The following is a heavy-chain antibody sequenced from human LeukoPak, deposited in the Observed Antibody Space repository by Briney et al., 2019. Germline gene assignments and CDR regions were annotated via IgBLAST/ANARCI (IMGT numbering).Heavy chain of an antibody. J-gene: IGHJ4*02. V-gene: IGHV1-18*01. Sequence: ASVKVSCKASGYTFTKYGGSWVRQAPGQALEWMGWIGAYTGNTNYVKKFQGRVTLTRDTSTSTAYMELRSLRSDDTAVYYCATVAVAGDLDYWGQGTLVTVSS. D-gene: IGHD6-19*01. CDR3: ATVAVAGDLDY. CDR1: GYTFTKYG. CDR2: IGAYTGNT.